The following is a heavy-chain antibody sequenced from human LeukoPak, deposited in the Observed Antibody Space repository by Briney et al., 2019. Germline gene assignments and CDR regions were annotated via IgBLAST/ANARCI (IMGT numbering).Heavy chain of an antibody. CDR2: IDWVDDK. Sequence: SGPTLVNPTQTLTLTRTFSGFSLSTSGMCVSWIRQPPGKALEWLARIDWVDDKYYSTSLKTRLTISKDTSKNQVVLTMTNMDPVDTATYYCARIAGIAAAGIYYYGMDVWGQGTTVTVSS. V-gene: IGHV2-70*11. D-gene: IGHD6-13*01. CDR3: ARIAGIAAAGIYYYGMDV. CDR1: GFSLSTSGMC. J-gene: IGHJ6*02.